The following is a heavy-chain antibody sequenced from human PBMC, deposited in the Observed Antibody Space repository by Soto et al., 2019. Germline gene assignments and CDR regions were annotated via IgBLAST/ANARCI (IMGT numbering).Heavy chain of an antibody. CDR3: ATDLENSGYHWDH. Sequence: ASVKVSCKASGYTFTSYGISWVRQAPGQGLEWMGWISAYNGNTNYAQKLQGRVTMTTDTSTSTAYMELSSLRSEDTAVYYCATDLENSGYHWDHWGQGTLVTVSS. D-gene: IGHD5-12*01. CDR1: GYTFTSYG. J-gene: IGHJ4*02. V-gene: IGHV1-18*01. CDR2: ISAYNGNT.